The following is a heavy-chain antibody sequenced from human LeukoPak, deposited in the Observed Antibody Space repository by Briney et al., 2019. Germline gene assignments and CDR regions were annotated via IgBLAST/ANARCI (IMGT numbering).Heavy chain of an antibody. D-gene: IGHD1-20*01. J-gene: IGHJ4*02. CDR2: ISGSGGST. Sequence: GGSLRLSCAASGFTFSNYAMTWVRQAPGRGLEWVSAISGSGGSTHNADSVKGRFTISRDNTKNTLYLQMNSLRAEDTAVYYCAKDSANWRGDFDNGGQGPRVTVSS. V-gene: IGHV3-23*01. CDR3: AKDSANWRGDFDN. CDR1: GFTFSNYA.